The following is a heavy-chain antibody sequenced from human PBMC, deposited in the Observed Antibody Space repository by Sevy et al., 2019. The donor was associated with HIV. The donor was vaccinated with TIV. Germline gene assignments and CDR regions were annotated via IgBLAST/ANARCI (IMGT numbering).Heavy chain of an antibody. CDR1: GYTFSNYY. CDR3: ARDKYASSSMDY. V-gene: IGHV1-46*01. J-gene: IGHJ4*02. D-gene: IGHD6-6*01. CDR2: INPSGGST. Sequence: ASVKFSCKASGYTFSNYYIHWVRQAPGQGLEWMGVINPSGGSTNYAQKFQGRVTMTRDTSTSTVYMELSSLRSEDTAIYYCARDKYASSSMDYWGQGTLVTVSS.